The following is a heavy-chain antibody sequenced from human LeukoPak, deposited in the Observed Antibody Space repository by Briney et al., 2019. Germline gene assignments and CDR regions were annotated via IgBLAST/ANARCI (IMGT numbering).Heavy chain of an antibody. CDR1: GFPFSNYA. CDR3: ARDYYGSGSRRDLYYYGMDV. CDR2: ISSSSSYI. Sequence: PGGSLRLSCAASGFPFSNYAMNWVRQAPGKGLEWVSSISSSSSYIYYADSVKGRFAISRDNAKNSLYLQMNSLRAEDTAVYYCARDYYGSGSRRDLYYYGMDVWGQGTTVTVSS. J-gene: IGHJ6*02. D-gene: IGHD3-10*01. V-gene: IGHV3-21*01.